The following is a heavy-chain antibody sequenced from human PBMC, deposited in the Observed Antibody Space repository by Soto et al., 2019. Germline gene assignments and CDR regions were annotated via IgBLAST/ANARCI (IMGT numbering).Heavy chain of an antibody. J-gene: IGHJ4*02. CDR3: EQECWKYGYDSSGYYPRDY. V-gene: IGHV4-30-4*01. CDR1: GGSISSGDYY. D-gene: IGHD3-22*01. Sequence: SETLSLTCTVSGGSISSGDYYWSWIRQPPGKGLEWIGYIYYSGSTYYNPSLKSRVTISVDTSKNQFSLKLSSVTAADTAVYYCEQECWKYGYDSSGYYPRDYWGQGTLVTVSS. CDR2: IYYSGST.